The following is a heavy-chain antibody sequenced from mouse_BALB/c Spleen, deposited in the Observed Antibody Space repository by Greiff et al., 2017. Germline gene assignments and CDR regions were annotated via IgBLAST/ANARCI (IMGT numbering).Heavy chain of an antibody. CDR3: ASPSHYTQYAMDY. CDR1: GYTFTSYW. V-gene: IGHV1-7*01. CDR2: INPSTGYT. Sequence: QVQLQQSGAELAKPGASVKMSCKASGYTFTSYWMHWVKQRPGQGLEWIGYINPSTGYTEYNQKFKDKATLTADKSSSTAYMQLSSLTSEDSAVYYCASPSHYTQYAMDYWGQGTSVTVSS. D-gene: IGHD2-12*01. J-gene: IGHJ4*01.